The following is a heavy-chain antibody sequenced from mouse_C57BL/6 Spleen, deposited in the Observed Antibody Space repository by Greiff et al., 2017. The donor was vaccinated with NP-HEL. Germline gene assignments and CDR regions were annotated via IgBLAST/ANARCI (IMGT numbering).Heavy chain of an antibody. D-gene: IGHD2-5*01. CDR2: IYPSDSET. V-gene: IGHV1-61*01. CDR3: AREDYSSPFAY. CDR1: GYTFTSYW. J-gene: IGHJ3*01. Sequence: VQLQQPGAELVRPGSSVKLSCKASGYTFTSYWMDWVKQRPGQGLEWIGNIYPSDSETHYNQKFKDKATLTVDKSSSTAYMQLSSLTSEDSAVYYCAREDYSSPFAYWGQGTLVTVSA.